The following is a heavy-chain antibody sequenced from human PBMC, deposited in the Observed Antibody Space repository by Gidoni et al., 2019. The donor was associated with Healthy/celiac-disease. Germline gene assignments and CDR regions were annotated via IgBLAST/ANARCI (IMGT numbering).Heavy chain of an antibody. Sequence: EVQLLESGGGLVQPGGSLRLSCAASGFTFSNYAMSWVRQAPGKGLDWVSTISVSGDSTYYADSVKGRFTISRDNSKNTLYLQMNSLRAEDTAVYYCAQERSSWTSFRYWGQGILVTVSS. D-gene: IGHD6-13*01. CDR1: GFTFSNYA. J-gene: IGHJ4*02. CDR2: ISVSGDST. CDR3: AQERSSWTSFRY. V-gene: IGHV3-23*01.